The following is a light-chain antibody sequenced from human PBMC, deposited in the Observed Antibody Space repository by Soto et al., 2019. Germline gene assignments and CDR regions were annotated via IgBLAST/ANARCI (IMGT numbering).Light chain of an antibody. CDR2: GAS. J-gene: IGKJ1*01. CDR1: QSVSSSY. CDR3: QQYGSSPWT. V-gene: IGKV3-20*01. Sequence: TQSPVTLSLSPGERATLSCRASQSVSSSYLAWYQQKPGQAPRLLIYGASSRATGIPDRFSGSGSGTDFTLTISRLEPEDFAVYYCQQYGSSPWTFGQGTKVDIK.